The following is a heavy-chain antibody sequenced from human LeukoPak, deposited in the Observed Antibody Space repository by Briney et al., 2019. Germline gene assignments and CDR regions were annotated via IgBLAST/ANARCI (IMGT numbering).Heavy chain of an antibody. J-gene: IGHJ4*02. CDR1: EFTFSSYA. CDR2: ISGSGGST. D-gene: IGHD2-2*01. V-gene: IGHV3-23*01. CDR3: AKPYCSSPSCLRRSTFYS. Sequence: GGSLRLSCAASEFTFSSYAMGWVRQAPGKGLEWVSGISGSGGSTYYADSVKGRFTASRDNSKKPLYLQMNSLRAEDTAVYYCAKPYCSSPSCLRRSTFYSWGQGTLVTVSS.